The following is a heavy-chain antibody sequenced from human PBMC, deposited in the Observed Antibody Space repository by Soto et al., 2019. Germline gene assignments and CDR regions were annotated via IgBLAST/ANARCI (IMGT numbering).Heavy chain of an antibody. Sequence: GESLKISCKGSGYSFTSYWISWVRQMPGKGLEWMGRIDPSDSYTNYSPSFQGHVTISADKSISTAYLQWSSLKASDTAMYYCARLLKSYYYYYNGRDGWGKGTTGAVSS. CDR2: IDPSDSYT. D-gene: IGHD3-16*01. J-gene: IGHJ6*04. CDR1: GYSFTSYW. CDR3: ARLLKSYYYYYNGRDG. V-gene: IGHV5-10-1*01.